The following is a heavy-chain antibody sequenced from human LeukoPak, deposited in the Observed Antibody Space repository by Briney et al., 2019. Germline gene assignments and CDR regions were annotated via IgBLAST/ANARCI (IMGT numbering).Heavy chain of an antibody. V-gene: IGHV1-46*01. Sequence: KAXXYTFXSXXMHWVRXAPGXXLXWMGIINPSGGSTSYAQKFQGRVTMTRDTSTSTVYMELSRLRSDDTAVYYCARVSGWDAFDIWGQGTMVTVSS. CDR2: INPSGGST. CDR1: XYTFXSXX. CDR3: ARVSGWDAFDI. D-gene: IGHD6-19*01. J-gene: IGHJ3*02.